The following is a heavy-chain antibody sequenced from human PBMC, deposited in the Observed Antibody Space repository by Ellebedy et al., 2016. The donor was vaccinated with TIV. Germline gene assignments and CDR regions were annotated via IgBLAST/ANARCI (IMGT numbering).Heavy chain of an antibody. CDR2: ISPNGNTT. D-gene: IGHD6-19*01. CDR1: GFTITTNA. J-gene: IGHJ6*02. V-gene: IGHV3-23*01. Sequence: GESLKISXAASGFTITTNAMTWVRLAPGKGLEWVSAISPNGNTTYYANSVKGRFTISRDNSKNTVFLQVDSLGAEDTAIYYCAKAPTEGYRSGWYSYYGMDVWGQGTTVTVSS. CDR3: AKAPTEGYRSGWYSYYGMDV.